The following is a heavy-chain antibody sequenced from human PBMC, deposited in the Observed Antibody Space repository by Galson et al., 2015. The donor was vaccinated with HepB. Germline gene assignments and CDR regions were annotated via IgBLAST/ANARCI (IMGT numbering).Heavy chain of an antibody. V-gene: IGHV3-30-3*01. Sequence: SLRLSCAASGFTFSSYAMHWVRQAPGKGLEWVAVISYDGSNKYYADSVKGRFTISRDNSKNTLYLQMNSLRAEDTAVYYCARTYYDFWSGPYYYGMDVWGQGTTVTVSS. CDR2: ISYDGSNK. CDR1: GFTFSSYA. CDR3: ARTYYDFWSGPYYYGMDV. J-gene: IGHJ6*02. D-gene: IGHD3-3*01.